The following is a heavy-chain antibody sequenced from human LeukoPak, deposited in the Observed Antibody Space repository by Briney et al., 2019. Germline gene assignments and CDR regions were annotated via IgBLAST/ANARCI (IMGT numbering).Heavy chain of an antibody. CDR3: ARDRTIFGATSYYMDV. V-gene: IGHV1-2*02. Sequence: ASVKVSCKASGYTFSDYYVHWVRQAPGQGLEWMGWINPHSGGTNYAQKFQGRVTMTKDTSINTAYMELSRLRSDDTALYYCARDRTIFGATSYYMDVWGKGTTVTVSS. J-gene: IGHJ6*03. CDR2: INPHSGGT. CDR1: GYTFSDYY. D-gene: IGHD3-3*01.